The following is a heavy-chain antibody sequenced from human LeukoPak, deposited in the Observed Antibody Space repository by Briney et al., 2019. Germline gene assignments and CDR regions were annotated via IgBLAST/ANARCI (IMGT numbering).Heavy chain of an antibody. Sequence: GGSLRLSCAASGFTFSDYSMNWVRQTPGRGLELVSSISPSGRSISYADSVKGRFTISRDNAKNSLYLQMSSLRAEDTAVYYCASFRTGYSYYFDYWGQGILVTVSS. D-gene: IGHD3/OR15-3a*01. CDR2: ISPSGRSI. J-gene: IGHJ4*02. CDR3: ASFRTGYSYYFDY. V-gene: IGHV3-21*01. CDR1: GFTFSDYS.